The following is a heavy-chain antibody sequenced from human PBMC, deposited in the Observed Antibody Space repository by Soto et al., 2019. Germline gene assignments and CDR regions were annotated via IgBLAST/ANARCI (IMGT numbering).Heavy chain of an antibody. CDR2: IYYSGST. V-gene: IGHV4-39*01. J-gene: IGHJ5*02. CDR1: GGSISSSSYY. CDR3: ARQEGRITMIVVVIANWFDP. Sequence: SETLSLTCTVSGGSISSSSYYWGWIRQPPGKGLEWIGSIYYSGSTYYNPSLKSGVTISVDTSKNQFSLKLSSVTAADTAVYYCARQEGRITMIVVVIANWFDPWGQGTLVTVS. D-gene: IGHD3-22*01.